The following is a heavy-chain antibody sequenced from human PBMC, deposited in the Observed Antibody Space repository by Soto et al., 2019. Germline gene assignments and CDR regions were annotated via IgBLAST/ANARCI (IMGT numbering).Heavy chain of an antibody. CDR3: AREEGGPGAFDI. V-gene: IGHV3-21*01. D-gene: IGHD3-10*01. CDR2: ISSSSSYI. CDR1: GFTFSSYS. J-gene: IGHJ3*02. Sequence: GGSLRLSCAASGFTFSSYSMNWVRQAPGKGLEWVSSISSSSSYIYYADSVKGRFTISRDNAKNSLYLQMNSLRAEDTAVYYCAREEGGPGAFDIWGQGTMVTVSS.